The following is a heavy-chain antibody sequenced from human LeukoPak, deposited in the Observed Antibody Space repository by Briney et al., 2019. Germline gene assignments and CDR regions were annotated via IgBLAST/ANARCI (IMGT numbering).Heavy chain of an antibody. CDR1: GFIVSSNY. CDR2: IYTGDAT. Sequence: PGGSLRLSCAASGFIVSSNYMAWVRQAPGKGLEWVSVIYTGDATYYADSVKGRFTISRDYSKNTVYLQMNSLRAEDTAVYYCARNLGGREFPDWGPGTLVTVSS. D-gene: IGHD3-10*01. J-gene: IGHJ4*02. CDR3: ARNLGGREFPD. V-gene: IGHV3-53*01.